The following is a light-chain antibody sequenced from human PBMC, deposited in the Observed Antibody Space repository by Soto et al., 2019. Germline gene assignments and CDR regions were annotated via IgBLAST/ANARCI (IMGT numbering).Light chain of an antibody. Sequence: SYELTQPPSVSVAPGQTARITCGGNNIGSKSVHWYRQRPGQAPVLVLYDDSNRPSGIPERFSGSNSGSTATLTISSVEAGDEADYFCQVWDISSDQYLFGTGTKVTVL. J-gene: IGLJ1*01. CDR1: NIGSKS. V-gene: IGLV3-21*02. CDR3: QVWDISSDQYL. CDR2: DDS.